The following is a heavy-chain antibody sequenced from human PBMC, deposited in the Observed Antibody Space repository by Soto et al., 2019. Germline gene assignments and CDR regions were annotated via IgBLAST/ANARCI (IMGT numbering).Heavy chain of an antibody. D-gene: IGHD3-22*01. CDR1: GGSISTYY. J-gene: IGHJ4*02. CDR2: IYYSGST. V-gene: IGHV4-59*01. CDR3: ARVPYYHDSSGYYYGYFDY. Sequence: SETLSLTWTVSGGSISTYYWNWIRQPPGKGLEWIGYIYYSGSTNYNPSLKSRVTISVDTSKNQFSLKLSSVTAADTAVYYCARVPYYHDSSGYYYGYFDYWGQGTLVTVSS.